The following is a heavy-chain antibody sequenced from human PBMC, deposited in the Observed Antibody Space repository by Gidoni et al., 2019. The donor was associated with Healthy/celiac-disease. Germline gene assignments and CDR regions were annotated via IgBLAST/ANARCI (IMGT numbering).Heavy chain of an antibody. CDR1: GFTFSSYS. V-gene: IGHV3-48*02. CDR2: ISSSSSTI. CDR3: AREMRRCDYFDY. J-gene: IGHJ4*02. D-gene: IGHD2-8*01. Sequence: EVQRVESGGGLVQPGGSLRLSCAASGFTFSSYSMNWVRHAPGKGLEWVSYISSSSSTIYYADSVKGRLTISRDNAKNSLFLQMNSLRDEDTAVYYCAREMRRCDYFDYWGQGTLVTVSS.